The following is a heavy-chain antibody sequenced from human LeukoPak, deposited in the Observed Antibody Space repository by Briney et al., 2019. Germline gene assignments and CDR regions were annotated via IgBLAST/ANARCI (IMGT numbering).Heavy chain of an antibody. J-gene: IGHJ4*02. CDR2: ISDSGSTI. V-gene: IGHV3-48*01. CDR3: ARSFDC. Sequence: PGGSLRLSCAASGFTFSTYTMNWVRQAPGKGLEWVSYISDSGSTIYYADSLKGRFTISRDNAKNSLYLQMNSLRAEDTAVYYCARSFDCWGQGTLVTVSS. CDR1: GFTFSTYT.